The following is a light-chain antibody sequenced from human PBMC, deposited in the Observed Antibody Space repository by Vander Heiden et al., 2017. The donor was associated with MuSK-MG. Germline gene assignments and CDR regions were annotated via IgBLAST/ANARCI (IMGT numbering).Light chain of an antibody. CDR2: AAS. Sequence: DIHLTQSPSFLSASVRDRVTITCRASQGISSYLAWYQQKPGNAPKLLIYAASTLQSGVPSRFSGSGSGTEFTLSINSLQTEDFATYYCRQFKSYPFTFGHGTKV. V-gene: IGKV1-9*01. J-gene: IGKJ3*01. CDR1: QGISSY. CDR3: RQFKSYPFT.